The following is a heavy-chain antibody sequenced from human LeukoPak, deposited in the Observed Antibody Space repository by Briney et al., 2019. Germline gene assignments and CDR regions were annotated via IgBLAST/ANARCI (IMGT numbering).Heavy chain of an antibody. D-gene: IGHD3-9*01. CDR3: AREGATGYYDY. CDR1: GGTFSSYA. V-gene: IGHV1-69*05. J-gene: IGHJ4*02. CDR2: IIPIFGTA. Sequence: SVKVSCKASGGTFSSYAISWVRQAPGQGLEWMGGIIPIFGTANYAQKFQGRVTMTRDTSISTAYMELSRLRSDDTAVYYCAREGATGYYDYWGQGTLVTVSS.